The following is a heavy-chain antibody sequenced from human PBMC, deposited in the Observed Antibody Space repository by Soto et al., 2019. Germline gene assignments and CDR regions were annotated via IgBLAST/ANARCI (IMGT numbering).Heavy chain of an antibody. D-gene: IGHD7-27*01. V-gene: IGHV4-31*03. CDR2: IYHTGST. Sequence: QVQLQESGPGLVQPSQTLSLTCSVSGDPVSSGSYYWTWVRQHPVKGLEWIGYIYHTGSTYYNPSLQSRLIMSIDTSKNQFSLHLYSVTAADTAVYFCAAKLGTTHYFDFWGQGSLLAVSS. CDR3: AAKLGTTHYFDF. J-gene: IGHJ4*02. CDR1: GDPVSSGSYY.